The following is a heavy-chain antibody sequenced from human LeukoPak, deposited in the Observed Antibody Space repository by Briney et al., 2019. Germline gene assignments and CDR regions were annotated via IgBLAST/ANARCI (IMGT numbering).Heavy chain of an antibody. V-gene: IGHV4-38-2*02. J-gene: IGHJ4*02. D-gene: IGHD3-10*01. CDR2: SYNSGST. CDR1: GYSISSDYY. Sequence: PSETLSLTCTVSGYSISSDYYWGWIRQPPGKGLEWIGSSYNSGSTYYNPSLQSRVTISVDTSKNQFSLKLSSVTAADTAVYYCATLTLVNYGSGSYYYFDYWGQGTLVTVSS. CDR3: ATLTLVNYGSGSYYYFDY.